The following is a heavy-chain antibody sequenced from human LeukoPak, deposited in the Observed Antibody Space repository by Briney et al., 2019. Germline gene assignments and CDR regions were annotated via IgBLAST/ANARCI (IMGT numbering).Heavy chain of an antibody. D-gene: IGHD2-21*01. V-gene: IGHV3-23*01. CDR2: ISKSDGST. Sequence: GGSLRLSCAASGFTFSSYAMTWVRQAPGKGLAWVSSISKSDGSTYYADSVKGRFTISRDNSKNTVYLHMDSLRVEDTAIYYCARGALIPDFRGQGTLVTVSS. J-gene: IGHJ4*02. CDR1: GFTFSSYA. CDR3: ARGALIPDF.